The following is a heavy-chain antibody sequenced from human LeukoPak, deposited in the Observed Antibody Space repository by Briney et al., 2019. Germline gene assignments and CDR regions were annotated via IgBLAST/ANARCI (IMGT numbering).Heavy chain of an antibody. D-gene: IGHD1-26*01. Sequence: GGSLRLSCAASGFTFSSYAMHWVRQAPGKGLEWVAIISFDGGNKYYADSVKGRFTISRDNSKNTLYLQMNSLRAEDTAVYYCARDGIVGSPLFKFDYWGQGTLVTVSS. CDR1: GFTFSSYA. CDR3: ARDGIVGSPLFKFDY. CDR2: ISFDGGNK. V-gene: IGHV3-30-3*01. J-gene: IGHJ4*02.